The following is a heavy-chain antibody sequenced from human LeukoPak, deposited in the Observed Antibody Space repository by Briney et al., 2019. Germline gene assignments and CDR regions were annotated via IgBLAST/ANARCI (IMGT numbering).Heavy chain of an antibody. Sequence: NPSETLSLTRTVSGGSISSYYWSWIRQPPGKGLEWIGYIYYSGGTNYNPSLKSRVTISVDTSKNQFSLKLSSVTAADTAVYYCAREDSSGYFDYWGQGTLVTVSS. J-gene: IGHJ4*02. D-gene: IGHD3-22*01. CDR1: GGSISSYY. CDR3: AREDSSGYFDY. V-gene: IGHV4-59*01. CDR2: IYYSGGT.